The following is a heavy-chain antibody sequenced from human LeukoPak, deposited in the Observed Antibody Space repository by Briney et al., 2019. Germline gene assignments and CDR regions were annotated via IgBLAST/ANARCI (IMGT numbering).Heavy chain of an antibody. CDR1: GYSFTSYW. J-gene: IGHJ6*02. D-gene: IGHD6-13*01. V-gene: IGHV5-51*01. Sequence: PGESLKISCKGSGYSFTSYWIGWVRQMPGKGLEWMGIIYPGDSDTRYSPSFQGQVTIPADKSISTAYLQWSSLKASDTAMYYCAWGGRIAAAPYYYGMDVWGQGTTVTVSS. CDR3: AWGGRIAAAPYYYGMDV. CDR2: IYPGDSDT.